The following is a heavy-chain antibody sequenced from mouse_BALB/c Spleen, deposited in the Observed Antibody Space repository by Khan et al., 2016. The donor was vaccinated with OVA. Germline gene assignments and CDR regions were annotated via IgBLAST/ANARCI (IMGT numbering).Heavy chain of an antibody. Sequence: VQLQESGAELVRPGVSVKISCKGSGYTFTDFTLHWMKQSHTKSLEWIGVISTYYGDATYNQKFKGKATMTVDKASSTAYLELARLTSEDSASDYCTRGGGGNRFAYWGQGTLVTVSA. J-gene: IGHJ3*01. CDR1: GYTFTDFT. CDR2: ISTYYGDA. V-gene: IGHV1S137*01. CDR3: TRGGGGNRFAY.